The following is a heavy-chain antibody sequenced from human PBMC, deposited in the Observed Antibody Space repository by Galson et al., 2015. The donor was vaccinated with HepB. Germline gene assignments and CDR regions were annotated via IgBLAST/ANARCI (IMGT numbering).Heavy chain of an antibody. CDR3: ARDTKMFTGIDYMDV. J-gene: IGHJ6*03. CDR1: GFTLTNHG. CDR2: IWHDGSKT. Sequence: SLRLPCAPSGFTLTNHGMHWVRQAPGKGLEWVAVIWHDGSKTIYVDSVRGRFTISRDNSENTVYLQMNSLRAGDTAVYYCARDTKMFTGIDYMDVWGKGTAVTVSS. D-gene: IGHD1-1*01. V-gene: IGHV3-33*01.